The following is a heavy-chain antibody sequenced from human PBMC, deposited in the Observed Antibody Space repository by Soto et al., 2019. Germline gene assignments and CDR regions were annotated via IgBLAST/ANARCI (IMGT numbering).Heavy chain of an antibody. CDR2: ISWNSGSI. Sequence: EVQLVESGGGLVQPGRSLRLSCAASGFTFDDYAMHWVRQAPGKGLEWVSGISWNSGSIGYADSVKGRFTISRDNAKNSLYLQMNSLRAEDTALYYCAKDNGVSTGTTYLWYFDLWGRGTLVTASS. CDR3: AKDNGVSTGTTYLWYFDL. CDR1: GFTFDDYA. D-gene: IGHD1-7*01. J-gene: IGHJ2*01. V-gene: IGHV3-9*01.